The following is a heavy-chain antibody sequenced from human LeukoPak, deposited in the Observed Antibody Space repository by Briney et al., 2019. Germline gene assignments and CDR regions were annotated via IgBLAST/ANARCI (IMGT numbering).Heavy chain of an antibody. J-gene: IGHJ4*02. CDR2: INPNSGGT. V-gene: IGHV1-2*02. D-gene: IGHD2-2*01. Sequence: ASAKVSCKASGYTFTGYYMHWVRQAPGQGLEWMGWINPNSGGTNYAQKFQGRVTMTRDTSISTAYMELSRLRSDDTAVYYCARDGIVVVPAATGSDYWGQGTLVTVSS. CDR3: ARDGIVVVPAATGSDY. CDR1: GYTFTGYY.